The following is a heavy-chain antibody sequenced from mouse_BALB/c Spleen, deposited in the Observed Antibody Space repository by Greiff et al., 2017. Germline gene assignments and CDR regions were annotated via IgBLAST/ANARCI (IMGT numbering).Heavy chain of an antibody. CDR3: ARWITTGGYYYAMDD. V-gene: IGHV14-3*02. Sequence: EVQLQQSGAELVKPGASVKLSCTASGFNIKDTYMHWVKQRPEQGLEWIGRIDPANGNTKYDPKFQGKATITADTSSNTAYLQLSSLTSEDTAVYYCARWITTGGYYYAMDDWGQGTSVTVSS. CDR1: GFNIKDTY. J-gene: IGHJ4*01. CDR2: IDPANGNT. D-gene: IGHD2-4*01.